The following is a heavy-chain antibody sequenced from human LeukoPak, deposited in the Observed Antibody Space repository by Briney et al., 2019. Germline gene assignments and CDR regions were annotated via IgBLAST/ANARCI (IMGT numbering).Heavy chain of an antibody. V-gene: IGHV3-21*01. Sequence: GGSLRLSCAASGFTFSSYSMNWVRQAPGKGLEWVSSISSSSSYIYCADSVKGRFTISRDNAKNSLYLQMNSLRAEDTAVYYCARDGPDSSSSLSDYWGQGTLVTVSS. D-gene: IGHD6-6*01. CDR1: GFTFSSYS. J-gene: IGHJ4*02. CDR2: ISSSSSYI. CDR3: ARDGPDSSSSLSDY.